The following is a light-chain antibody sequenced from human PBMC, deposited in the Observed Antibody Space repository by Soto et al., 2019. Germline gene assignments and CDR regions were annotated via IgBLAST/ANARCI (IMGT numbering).Light chain of an antibody. J-gene: IGKJ4*01. CDR2: DAS. CDR1: QSVRSY. V-gene: IGKV3-11*01. Sequence: EIVLTQSPATLSLSPGERATLSCRASQSVRSYLAWYQQKRGQAPSLLIYDASNRATGIPARFTGSGSGTDFTLTISSLEPEDFAVYYCQQHSNWPLTFGGGTKVEIK. CDR3: QQHSNWPLT.